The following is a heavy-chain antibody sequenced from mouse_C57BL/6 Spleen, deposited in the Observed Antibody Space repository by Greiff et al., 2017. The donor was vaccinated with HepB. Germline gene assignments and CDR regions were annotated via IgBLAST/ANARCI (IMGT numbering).Heavy chain of an antibody. CDR1: GYTFTSYT. CDR3: ARAYDAYAMDY. V-gene: IGHV1-4*01. J-gene: IGHJ4*01. D-gene: IGHD2-14*01. Sequence: QVQLKQSGAELARPGASVKMSCEASGYTFTSYTMHWVKQRLGQGLEWIGYINPSSGYTTYNQKFKDKATLTADKSSSTAYMQLSSLTSEDSAVYYCARAYDAYAMDYWGQGTSVTVSS. CDR2: INPSSGYT.